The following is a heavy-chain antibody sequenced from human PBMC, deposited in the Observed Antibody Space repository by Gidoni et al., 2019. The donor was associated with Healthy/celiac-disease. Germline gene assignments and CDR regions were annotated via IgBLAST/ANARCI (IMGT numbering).Heavy chain of an antibody. V-gene: IGHV1-69*01. CDR1: GGTFSSYA. D-gene: IGHD2-21*02. J-gene: IGHJ3*02. CDR2: IIPIFGTA. Sequence: QVHLVQSGAEVKKPGSSVKVSCKASGGTFSSYAISWVRQAPGKGLEWMGGIIPIFGTANYAQKFQGRVTITADESTSTAYMELSSLRSEDTAVYYCASRAYCGGDCSYAFDIWGQGTMVTVSS. CDR3: ASRAYCGGDCSYAFDI.